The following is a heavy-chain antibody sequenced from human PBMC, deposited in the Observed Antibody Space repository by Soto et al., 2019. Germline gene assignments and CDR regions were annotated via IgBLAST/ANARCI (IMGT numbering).Heavy chain of an antibody. CDR2: LSPYNGQT. J-gene: IGHJ6*02. CDR3: ARGGGDQWLYYYGTDV. V-gene: IGHV1-18*01. Sequence: ASVKVSCKASGYTLTSYGISWVRQAPGQGLEWMGWLSPYNGQTHYVQKFQDRVTMTKDTFTSTAYMELRSLTSDDTAVYYCARGGGDQWLYYYGTDVWGQGTAVTVSS. D-gene: IGHD5-12*01. CDR1: GYTLTSYG.